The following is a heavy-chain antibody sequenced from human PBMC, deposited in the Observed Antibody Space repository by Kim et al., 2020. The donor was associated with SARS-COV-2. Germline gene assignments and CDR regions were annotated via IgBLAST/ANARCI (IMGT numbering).Heavy chain of an antibody. V-gene: IGHV4-4*02. CDR3: ARTGIGWTVTTPGYYYYYGMDV. D-gene: IGHD4-17*01. CDR1: GGSISSSNW. CDR2: IYHSGST. Sequence: SETLSLTCAVSGGSISSSNWWSWVRQPPGKGLEWIGEIYHSGSTNYNPSLKSRVTISVDKSKNQFSLKLSSVTAADTAVYYCARTGIGWTVTTPGYYYYYGMDVWGQGTTVTVSS. J-gene: IGHJ6*02.